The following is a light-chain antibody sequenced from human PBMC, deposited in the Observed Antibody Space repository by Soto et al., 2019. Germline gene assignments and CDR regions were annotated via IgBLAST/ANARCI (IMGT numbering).Light chain of an antibody. CDR1: QTVSSY. J-gene: IGKJ5*01. Sequence: ENVLTQSPGTLSLSPGERATLSCRASQTVSSYLTWYQQRPGQAPRLLIYGASKRAPGIPDRFSGSGSGTDFTRTISSLEPEDFALYYCQQYGTSPLTFGQGTRLEIK. CDR3: QQYGTSPLT. CDR2: GAS. V-gene: IGKV3-20*01.